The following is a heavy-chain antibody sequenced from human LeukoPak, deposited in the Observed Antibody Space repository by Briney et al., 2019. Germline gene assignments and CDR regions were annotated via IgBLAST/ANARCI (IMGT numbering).Heavy chain of an antibody. CDR2: INPSGGST. Sequence: ASVKVSCKASGYTFTSHYMQWVRLAPGQGLEWMGIINPSGGSTSYAQKFQGRVTMTRDTSTSTVYMELSSLRSEDTAVYYCARDFSGVAATSLSYYYYYGMDVWGQGTTVTVSS. CDR3: ARDFSGVAATSLSYYYYYGMDV. V-gene: IGHV1-46*01. CDR1: GYTFTSHY. J-gene: IGHJ6*02. D-gene: IGHD2-15*01.